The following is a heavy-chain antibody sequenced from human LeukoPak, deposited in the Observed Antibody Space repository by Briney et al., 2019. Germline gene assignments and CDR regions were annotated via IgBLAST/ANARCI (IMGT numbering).Heavy chain of an antibody. CDR3: AREGISNAFDI. CDR2: INPSGGST. D-gene: IGHD3-10*01. V-gene: IGHV1-46*01. Sequence: ASVKVSCKASGYTFTSYYMHWVRQAPGQGLEWMGIINPSGGSTSYAQKFQGRVAMTRDTSTSTVYMELSSLRSEDTAVYYCAREGISNAFDIWGQGTMVTVSS. CDR1: GYTFTSYY. J-gene: IGHJ3*02.